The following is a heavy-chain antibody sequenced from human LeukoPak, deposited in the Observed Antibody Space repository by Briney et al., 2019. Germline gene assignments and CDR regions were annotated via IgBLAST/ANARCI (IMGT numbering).Heavy chain of an antibody. J-gene: IGHJ4*02. D-gene: IGHD1/OR15-1a*01. V-gene: IGHV3-30*18. CDR1: GFTFSSYG. Sequence: GGSLRLSCAASGFTFSSYGMHWVRQAPGKGLEWVAVISYDGSNKYYADSVKGRFTISRDNSKNTLYLQMNSLRAEDTAVYYCAKFPIRITGTEDYWGQGTLVTVSS. CDR3: AKFPIRITGTEDY. CDR2: ISYDGSNK.